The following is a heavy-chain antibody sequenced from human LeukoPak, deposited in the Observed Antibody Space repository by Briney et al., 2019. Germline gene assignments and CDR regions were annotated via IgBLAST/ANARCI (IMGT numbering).Heavy chain of an antibody. CDR3: ASDEYSSSWYGI. V-gene: IGHV4-34*01. Sequence: SETLSLTCAVYGGSFSGYYWSWIRQPPRKGLEWIGEINLSGSTNYNPSLKSRVTISVDSSKNQFSLKLTSVTAADTAVYYCASDEYSSSWYGIWGQGALVTVSS. D-gene: IGHD6-13*01. CDR1: GGSFSGYY. CDR2: INLSGST. J-gene: IGHJ4*02.